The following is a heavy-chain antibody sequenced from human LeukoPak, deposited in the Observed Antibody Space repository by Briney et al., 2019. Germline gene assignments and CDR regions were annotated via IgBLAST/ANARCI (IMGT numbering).Heavy chain of an antibody. D-gene: IGHD1-26*01. CDR3: ARDNEGEPFDY. CDR1: GYTFTSYA. J-gene: IGHJ4*02. CDR2: INTNTGNP. Sequence: GASVKVSCKASGYTFTSYAMNWARQAPGQGLEWMGWINTNTGNPTYAQGFTGRFVFSLDTSVSTAYLQISSLKAEDIAAYYCARDNEGEPFDYWGQGTLVTVSS. V-gene: IGHV7-4-1*02.